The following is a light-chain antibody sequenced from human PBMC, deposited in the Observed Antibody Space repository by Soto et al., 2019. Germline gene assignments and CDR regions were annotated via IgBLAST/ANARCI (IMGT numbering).Light chain of an antibody. CDR3: QQYKSPIT. Sequence: DIQMTQSPSTLSASVGDRVTIPCRASQSISGWLAWYQQKPGKAPKLLIYDASSLESGVPSRFSGSGSGTEFTLTISSLQPDDFATYYCQQYKSPITFGQGTRLEIK. CDR1: QSISGW. J-gene: IGKJ5*01. CDR2: DAS. V-gene: IGKV1-5*01.